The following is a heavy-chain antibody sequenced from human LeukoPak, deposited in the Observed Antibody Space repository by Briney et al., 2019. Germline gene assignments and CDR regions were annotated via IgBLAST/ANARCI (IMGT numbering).Heavy chain of an antibody. Sequence: GTLSLTCRVSGGSISSSYWWSWVRQAPGKGLEWVANIKQDGSEKNYVDSVKGRFTISRDNAKNSLYLQMNSLRAEDTAVFYCARDWGAVAGTRRLGCWGQGILVTVSS. CDR2: IKQDGSEK. D-gene: IGHD6-19*01. CDR3: ARDWGAVAGTRRLGC. CDR1: GGSISSSYW. J-gene: IGHJ4*02. V-gene: IGHV3-7*05.